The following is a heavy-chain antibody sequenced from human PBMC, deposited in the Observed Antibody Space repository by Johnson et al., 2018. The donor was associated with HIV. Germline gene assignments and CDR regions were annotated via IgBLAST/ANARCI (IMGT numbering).Heavy chain of an antibody. CDR3: TTDGLRTIDAFDI. CDR2: ARNEANSYTI. D-gene: IGHD5-12*01. V-gene: IGHV3-72*01. Sequence: VQLVESGGGLVQPGGSLRLSCDTSGFTFSDYFIDWVRQAPGRGLEWLGRARNEANSYTIEYAASVTGRFSISRDHSKNSVFLQMNSPKTEDTAVYYCTTDGLRTIDAFDIWGQGTMVTVSS. J-gene: IGHJ3*02. CDR1: GFTFSDYF.